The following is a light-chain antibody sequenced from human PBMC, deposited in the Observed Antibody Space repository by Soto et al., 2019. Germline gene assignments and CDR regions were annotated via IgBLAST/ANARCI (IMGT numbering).Light chain of an antibody. V-gene: IGKV3-15*01. J-gene: IGKJ4*01. Sequence: EIVMTQSPATPSVSPGERAALSCRASQTVYNNLAWYQQKPGQAPRLLIYGASARATGIPARFSGSGSGTEFTLTVSSLQSEDFAVYYCQQYSNWPLTFGGGTKVEIK. CDR2: GAS. CDR1: QTVYNN. CDR3: QQYSNWPLT.